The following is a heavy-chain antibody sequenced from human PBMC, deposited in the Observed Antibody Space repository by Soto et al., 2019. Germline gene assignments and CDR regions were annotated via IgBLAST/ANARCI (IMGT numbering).Heavy chain of an antibody. CDR1: VFTFSDHY. CDR3: AISRGRYSGYDDY. J-gene: IGHJ4*02. D-gene: IGHD5-12*01. V-gene: IGHV3-72*01. Sequence: EVQLVESGGGLVQPGGSLRLSCAASVFTFSDHYMDWVRQAPGKGLEWVGRSRNKANSYIKEYAASVKGRFTISRDDSENSLYLQMNSLKTEDTAVYYCAISRGRYSGYDDYWGQGTLVTVSS. CDR2: SRNKANSYIK.